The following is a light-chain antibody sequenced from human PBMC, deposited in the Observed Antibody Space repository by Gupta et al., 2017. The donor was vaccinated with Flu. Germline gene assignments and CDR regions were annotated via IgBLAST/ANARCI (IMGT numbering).Light chain of an antibody. CDR2: RNN. Sequence: SVLTQPPSASGTPGQRVTTSCSGSSSNLGSNYVYWYQQLPGTAPKLLIYRNNQRPSGVPDRFSGSKSGTSASLAISGLRGEDEADYYCAAWDDSLSGWVFGGGTKLTGL. J-gene: IGLJ3*02. V-gene: IGLV1-47*01. CDR3: AAWDDSLSGWV. CDR1: SSNLGSNY.